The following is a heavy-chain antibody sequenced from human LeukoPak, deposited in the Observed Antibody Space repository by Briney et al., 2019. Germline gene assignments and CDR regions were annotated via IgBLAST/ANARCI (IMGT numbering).Heavy chain of an antibody. D-gene: IGHD5-24*01. V-gene: IGHV3-30*03. CDR2: ISYDGSNK. CDR1: GFTFSSYG. CDR3: ARDRRSRKVDY. Sequence: PGRSLRLSCAASGFTFSSYGMHWVRQAPGKGLEWVAVISYDGSNKYYADSVKGRFTISRDNSKNTLYLQMNSLRAEDTAVYYCARDRRSRKVDYWGQGTLVTVSS. J-gene: IGHJ4*02.